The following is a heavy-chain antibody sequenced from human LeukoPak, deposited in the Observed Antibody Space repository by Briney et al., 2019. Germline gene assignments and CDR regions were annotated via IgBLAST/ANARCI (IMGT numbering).Heavy chain of an antibody. CDR3: ARDPRYCSSTSCYTENWFDP. Sequence: SETLSLTCTVSGGSISSGSYYWSWIRQPAGKGLEWIGRIYTSGSTNYNPSLKSRVTISVDTSKNQFSLKLSSVTAADTAVYYCARDPRYCSSTSCYTENWFDPWGQGTLVTVSS. D-gene: IGHD2-2*02. CDR2: IYTSGST. V-gene: IGHV4-61*02. CDR1: GGSISSGSYY. J-gene: IGHJ5*02.